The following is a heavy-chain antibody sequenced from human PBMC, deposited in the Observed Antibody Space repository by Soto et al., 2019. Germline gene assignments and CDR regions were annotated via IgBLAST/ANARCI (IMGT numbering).Heavy chain of an antibody. CDR2: VNPSGGGT. D-gene: IGHD6-25*01. Sequence: QVQLVQSGAEVKKPGASVKVSCKASGYTFSSYFMHWVRQAPGQGLEWMGIVNPSGGGTSYAQNFLGRVTMTRDTSTSTVYMELSSLRFEDTAVYYCTRVSGWENGMDVWGQGTTVTVSS. V-gene: IGHV1-46*03. J-gene: IGHJ6*02. CDR1: GYTFSSYF. CDR3: TRVSGWENGMDV.